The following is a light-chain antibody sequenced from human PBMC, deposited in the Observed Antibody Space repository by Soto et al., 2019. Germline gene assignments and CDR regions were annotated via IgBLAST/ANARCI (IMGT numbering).Light chain of an antibody. CDR2: VTS. J-gene: IGLJ3*02. CDR1: TGAVTSGHY. Sequence: QAVVTQEPSLTVSPGGTVTLTCGSSTGAVTSGHYPYWFQQKPGQAPRTLIYVTSNKHSWTPARFSGSLLGGKAALTLSGGQPEDEAEYYCLLSYSGARLGVFGGGTKLTVL. V-gene: IGLV7-46*01. CDR3: LLSYSGARLGV.